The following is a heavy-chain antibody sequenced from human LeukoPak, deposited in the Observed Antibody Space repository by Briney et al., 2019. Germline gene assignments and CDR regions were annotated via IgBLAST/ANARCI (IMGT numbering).Heavy chain of an antibody. CDR2: IIPILGIA. V-gene: IGHV1-69*04. D-gene: IGHD6-25*01. CDR3: ASHEPRSSVFSGSTHSLAWFDP. CDR1: GGTFSSYA. Sequence: SVKVSCKASGGTFSSYAISWVRQAPGQGLEWMGRIIPILGIANYAQKFQGRVTITADKSTSTAYMELSSLRSEDTAVYYCASHEPRSSVFSGSTHSLAWFDPWGQGTLVTVSS. J-gene: IGHJ5*02.